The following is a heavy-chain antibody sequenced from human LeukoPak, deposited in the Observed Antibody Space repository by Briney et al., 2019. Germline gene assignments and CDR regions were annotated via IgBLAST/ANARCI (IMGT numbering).Heavy chain of an antibody. Sequence: PGGSLRLSCAASGFTFSSHSMNWVRQAPGKGLEWVSYISSSSSTIYYADSVKGRFTISRDNAKNSLYLQMNSLRAEDTAVYYCARKRYSSGSDAFDIWGQGTMVTVSS. CDR3: ARKRYSSGSDAFDI. CDR2: ISSSSSTI. D-gene: IGHD6-19*01. J-gene: IGHJ3*02. V-gene: IGHV3-48*04. CDR1: GFTFSSHS.